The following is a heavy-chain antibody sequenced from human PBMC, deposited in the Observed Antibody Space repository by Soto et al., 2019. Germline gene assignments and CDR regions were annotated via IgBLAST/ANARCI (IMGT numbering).Heavy chain of an antibody. J-gene: IGHJ4*02. D-gene: IGHD6-6*01. CDR1: GFTFSSYA. CDR3: ARDIEYSSSSHVY. Sequence: QVQLVESGGGVVQPGRSLRLSCAASGFTFSSYAMHWVRRAPGRGLEWVAVISYDGSNKYYPDSVKGRFTISRDNSKNTLYLQMNSLRAEDTAVYYCARDIEYSSSSHVYWGQGTLVTVSS. V-gene: IGHV3-30-3*01. CDR2: ISYDGSNK.